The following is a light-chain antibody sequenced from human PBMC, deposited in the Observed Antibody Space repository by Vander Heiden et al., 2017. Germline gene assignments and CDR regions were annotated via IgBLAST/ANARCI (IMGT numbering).Light chain of an antibody. Sequence: GARVTITCRASQGITSALAWYQQKPGKRPELLIYDATSLETGVPLRFSGSGSGTDFTLTISSLQPEDAATYFCQQFSIYARTFGQGTKLEIK. V-gene: IGKV1-13*02. CDR1: QGITSA. CDR3: QQFSIYART. J-gene: IGKJ2*01. CDR2: DAT.